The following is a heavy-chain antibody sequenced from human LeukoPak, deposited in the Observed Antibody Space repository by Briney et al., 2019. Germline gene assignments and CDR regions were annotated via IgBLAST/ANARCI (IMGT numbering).Heavy chain of an antibody. J-gene: IGHJ4*02. V-gene: IGHV4-39*07. CDR1: GGSISSRSYY. D-gene: IGHD3-22*01. CDR2: IYYSGST. CDR3: ARERDFYDSSGSPSY. Sequence: SETLSLTCTVSGGSISSRSYYWGWIRQPPGKGLEWIGTIYYSGSTYYNPSLKSRVTISVDTSKNQFSLKVRSVTAADTAVYYCARERDFYDSSGSPSYWGQGTLVTVSS.